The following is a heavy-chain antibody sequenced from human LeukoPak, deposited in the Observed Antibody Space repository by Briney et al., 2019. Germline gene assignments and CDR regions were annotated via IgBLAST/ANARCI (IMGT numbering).Heavy chain of an antibody. J-gene: IGHJ4*02. Sequence: GGSLRLSCAASGFTFSSYVMSWVRQAPGKGLEWVSAISGSGGSTYYADSVKGRFTISRDNSKNTLYLQMSSLKAEDTAVYYWSTYLLTASIRDFWGQGTLVTVSS. V-gene: IGHV3-23*01. CDR2: ISGSGGST. D-gene: IGHD3-9*01. CDR1: GFTFSSYV. CDR3: STYLLTASIRDF.